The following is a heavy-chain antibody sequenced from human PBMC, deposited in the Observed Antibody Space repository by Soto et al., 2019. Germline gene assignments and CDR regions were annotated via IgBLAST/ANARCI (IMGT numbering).Heavy chain of an antibody. CDR3: ARVGGYNYFDY. D-gene: IGHD2-15*01. Sequence: PSETLSLTCTVSGGSIISYYWSWIRQPPGKGLEWIGYIYYSGSTNYNPSLKSRVTISVDTSKNQFSLKLSSVTAADTAVYYCARVGGYNYFDYWGQGTLVTVSS. V-gene: IGHV4-59*01. J-gene: IGHJ4*02. CDR1: GGSIISYY. CDR2: IYYSGST.